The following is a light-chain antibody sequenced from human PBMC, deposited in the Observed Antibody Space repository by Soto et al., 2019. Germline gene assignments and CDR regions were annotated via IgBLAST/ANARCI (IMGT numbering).Light chain of an antibody. CDR2: EVS. CDR3: SSYASSTTPDV. V-gene: IGLV2-14*02. CDR1: SSDVGSYNL. Sequence: QSALTQPASVYGSPGQSITISCTRTSSDVGSYNLVSWYQQHTGKAPKLMIYEVSKQPSGLSNRFSGSKSGTTASLTISGLQAEDAAYAYCSSYASSTTPDVFGTGTKRNVL. J-gene: IGLJ1*01.